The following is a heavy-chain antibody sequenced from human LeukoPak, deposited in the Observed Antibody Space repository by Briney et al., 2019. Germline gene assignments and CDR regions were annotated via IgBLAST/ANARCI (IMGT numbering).Heavy chain of an antibody. CDR3: ARAKGYRDYVYFDY. CDR1: GFTFSSYS. Sequence: GGSLRLSCAASGFTFSSYSMNWGRQAPGKGLEWVSSISSSSSYIYYADSVKGRFTISRDNAKNSLYLQMTSLRAEDTAVYYCARAKGYRDYVYFDYWGQGTLVTVSS. J-gene: IGHJ4*02. CDR2: ISSSSSYI. V-gene: IGHV3-21*01. D-gene: IGHD4-17*01.